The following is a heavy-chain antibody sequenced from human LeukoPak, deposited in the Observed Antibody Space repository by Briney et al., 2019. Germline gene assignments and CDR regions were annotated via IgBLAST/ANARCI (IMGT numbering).Heavy chain of an antibody. J-gene: IGHJ4*02. CDR3: AKSRGSSSWEFDY. CDR1: GFIFKNYW. V-gene: IGHV3-74*01. CDR2: IKSDGSST. Sequence: GGSLRLSCVGSGFIFKNYWMHWVRQAPGKELVWVARIKSDGSSTHYADSVKGRFTISRDNSKNTLYLQMNSLRAEDTAVYYCAKSRGSSSWEFDYWGQGTLVTVSS. D-gene: IGHD6-13*01.